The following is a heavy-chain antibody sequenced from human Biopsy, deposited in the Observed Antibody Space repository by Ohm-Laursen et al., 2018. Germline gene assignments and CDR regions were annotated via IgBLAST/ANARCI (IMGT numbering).Heavy chain of an antibody. CDR3: ARDRGYYSDRTVPGYFDL. D-gene: IGHD3-22*01. CDR1: GGSISSYY. Sequence: PSETLSLTCTVSGGSISSYYWNWIRQPPGKGLEWIGYVYYTGSTDYNPSLQSRVTISVDTSKNHFSLRLRSVTPADTAIYYCARDRGYYSDRTVPGYFDLWGRGTLVTVSS. V-gene: IGHV4-59*01. CDR2: VYYTGST. J-gene: IGHJ2*01.